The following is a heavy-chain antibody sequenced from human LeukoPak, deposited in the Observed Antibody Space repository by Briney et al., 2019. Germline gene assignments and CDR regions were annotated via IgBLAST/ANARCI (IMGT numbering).Heavy chain of an antibody. J-gene: IGHJ6*03. D-gene: IGHD3-10*01. CDR3: ARGGSGSNYVYYYYMDV. Sequence: SETLSLTCTVSGGSISSYYWSWIRQPPGKGLEWIGYIYYSGSTNYNPSLKSRVTISVYTSKNQFSLKLSSVTAADTAVYYCARGGSGSNYVYYYYMDVWGKGTTVTVSS. CDR1: GGSISSYY. CDR2: IYYSGST. V-gene: IGHV4-59*01.